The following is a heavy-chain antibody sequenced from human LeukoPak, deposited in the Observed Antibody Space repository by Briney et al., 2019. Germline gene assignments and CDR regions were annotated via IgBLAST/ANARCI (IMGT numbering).Heavy chain of an antibody. D-gene: IGHD2-15*01. Sequence: GGSLRLSCAASGFTFSSYWMHWVRQAPGKGLVWVSRINSDGSSTSYADSVKGRFTISRDNAKNTLYLQMNSLRAEDTAIYSCARPRLEYCSGGSCFDAFDIWGQGTIVTVSS. V-gene: IGHV3-74*01. CDR3: ARPRLEYCSGGSCFDAFDI. J-gene: IGHJ3*02. CDR1: GFTFSSYW. CDR2: INSDGSST.